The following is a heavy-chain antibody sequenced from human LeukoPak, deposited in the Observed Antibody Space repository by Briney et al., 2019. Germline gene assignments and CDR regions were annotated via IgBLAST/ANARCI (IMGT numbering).Heavy chain of an antibody. CDR3: ASRHCSSTSCSRTGLYYYMDV. J-gene: IGHJ6*03. CDR1: GYTFTSYY. D-gene: IGHD2-2*01. CDR2: INPSGGST. V-gene: IGHV1-46*01. Sequence: ASVKVSCKASGYTFTSYYMHWVRQAPGQGLEWMGIINPSGGSTSYAQKFQGRVTMTRDTSTSTVYMELSSLRSDDTAVYYCASRHCSSTSCSRTGLYYYMDVWGKGTTVTVSS.